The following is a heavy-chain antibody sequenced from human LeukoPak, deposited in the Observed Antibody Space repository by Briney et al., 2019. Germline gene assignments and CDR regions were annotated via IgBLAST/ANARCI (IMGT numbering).Heavy chain of an antibody. CDR2: IYYSGST. CDR1: GGSISSYY. V-gene: IGHV4-59*01. Sequence: SETLSLTCTVSGGSISSYYWSWIRQPPGKGLEWIGYIYYSGSTSYNPSLKSRVTISVDTSKNQFSLKLSSVTAADTAVYYCARVNRSGGSCYFDYWGQGTLVTVSS. D-gene: IGHD2-15*01. J-gene: IGHJ4*02. CDR3: ARVNRSGGSCYFDY.